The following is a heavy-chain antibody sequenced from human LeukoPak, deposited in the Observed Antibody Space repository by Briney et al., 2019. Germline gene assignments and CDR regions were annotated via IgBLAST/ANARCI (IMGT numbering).Heavy chain of an antibody. CDR3: AKMGYCSSTSCYTHGRSVVDY. CDR1: GFTFSSYA. D-gene: IGHD2-2*02. CDR2: ILGSGGST. Sequence: PGGSLRLSCAASGFTFSSYAMIWVRQAPGKGLEWVSSILGSGGSTYYADSVKGRFTISRDNSKNTLYLQMNSLRAEDTAVYYCAKMGYCSSTSCYTHGRSVVDYWGQGTLVTVSS. J-gene: IGHJ4*02. V-gene: IGHV3-23*01.